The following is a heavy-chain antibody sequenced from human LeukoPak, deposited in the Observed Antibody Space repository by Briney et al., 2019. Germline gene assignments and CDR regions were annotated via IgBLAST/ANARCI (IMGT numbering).Heavy chain of an antibody. J-gene: IGHJ4*02. CDR1: GFTFSSYA. D-gene: IGHD4-17*01. V-gene: IGHV3-30*04. CDR2: ISYDGSNK. CDR3: ARDSAGDYRVIYFDY. Sequence: RGGSLSLACAASGFTFSSYAMHWVRQAPGKGLEWVAVISYDGSNKYYADSVNGRFTISRDNSKNTLYLQMNSLRAEDTAVYYCARDSAGDYRVIYFDYWGQGTMGTVSS.